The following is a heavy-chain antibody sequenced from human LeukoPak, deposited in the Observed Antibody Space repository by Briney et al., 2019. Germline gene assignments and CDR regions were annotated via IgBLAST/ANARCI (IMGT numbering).Heavy chain of an antibody. CDR2: MNPNSGNT. CDR1: GYTFTSYD. CDR3: ARGQLTKITIFGVVMQDYYYMDV. Sequence: ASVKVSCKASGYTFTSYDINWVRQATGQGLEWMGWMNPNSGNTGYAQKFQGRVTMTRNTSISTAYMELSSLRSEDTAVYYCARGQLTKITIFGVVMQDYYYMDVWGKGTTVTVSS. D-gene: IGHD3-3*01. J-gene: IGHJ6*03. V-gene: IGHV1-8*01.